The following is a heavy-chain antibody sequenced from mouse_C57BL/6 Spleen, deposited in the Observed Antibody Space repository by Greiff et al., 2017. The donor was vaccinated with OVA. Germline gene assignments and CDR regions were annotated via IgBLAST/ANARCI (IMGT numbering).Heavy chain of an antibody. CDR1: GYTFTDYY. D-gene: IGHD1-1*01. Sequence: VQLKESGPELVKPGASVKISCKASGYTFTDYYMNWVKQSHGKSLEWIGDINPNNGGTSYNQKFKGKATLTVDKSSSTAYMELRSLTSEDSAVYYCARPRGTTVVYFDYWGQGTTLTVSS. V-gene: IGHV1-26*01. J-gene: IGHJ2*01. CDR3: ARPRGTTVVYFDY. CDR2: INPNNGGT.